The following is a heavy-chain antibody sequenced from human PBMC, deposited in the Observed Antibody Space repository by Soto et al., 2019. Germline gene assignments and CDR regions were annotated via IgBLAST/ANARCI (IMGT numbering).Heavy chain of an antibody. CDR3: ASGGPLWGSYYLGFDY. J-gene: IGHJ4*02. Sequence: LRLSCAASGFDFSTFGMNWVRQAPGKGLEWVSFLSPSYPYTSYADSVKGRFTISGDNAKNSVSLQMNSLRAKDTAVYYCASGGPLWGSYYLGFDYWGQGTLVTVSS. D-gene: IGHD1-26*01. CDR2: LSPSYPYT. CDR1: GFDFSTFG. V-gene: IGHV3-21*01.